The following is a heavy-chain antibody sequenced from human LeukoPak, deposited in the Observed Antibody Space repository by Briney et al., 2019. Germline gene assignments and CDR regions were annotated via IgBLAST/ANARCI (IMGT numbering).Heavy chain of an antibody. D-gene: IGHD3-22*01. CDR1: GFTFSDYY. V-gene: IGHV3-11*01. CDR2: ISGSGSDL. J-gene: IGHJ6*02. Sequence: GGSLRLSCVACGFTFSDYYMNWLRQAPGRGLEGVSYISGSGSDLYYADSVKGRFTISRDNAKNSLYLQMNSLRAEDTAVYYCARSIGSYYTMDVWGQGTTVTVSS. CDR3: ARSIGSYYTMDV.